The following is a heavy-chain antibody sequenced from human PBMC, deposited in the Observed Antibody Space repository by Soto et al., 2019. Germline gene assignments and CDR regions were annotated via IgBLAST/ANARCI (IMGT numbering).Heavy chain of an antibody. CDR2: LNPNSGGT. D-gene: IGHD3-22*01. J-gene: IGHJ4*02. CDR1: GYLFTAFY. CDR3: ARGYYHDRDLDF. V-gene: IGHV1-2*02. Sequence: GSVKVSCKASGYLFTAFYIHLVRQAPGQGLEWIGWLNPNSGGTTYGQKFQGRVTMTRDKSISTAYMELTKLTSDDTAIYFCARGYYHDRDLDFWGQGSMVTVSS.